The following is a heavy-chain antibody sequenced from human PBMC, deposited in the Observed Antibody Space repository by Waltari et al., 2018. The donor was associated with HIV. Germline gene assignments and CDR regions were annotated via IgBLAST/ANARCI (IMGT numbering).Heavy chain of an antibody. CDR3: ARGGRWGLTIDY. CDR1: GGSLSGYY. Sequence: QVQLEQWGAGLLKPSETLSLTCAVYGGSLSGYYWSWIRQPPGKGLEWIGEINHSGSTNYNPSLKSRVTISIDTSKNQFSLKVTSVTAADTAVYYCARGGRWGLTIDYWDQGTLVTVSS. CDR2: INHSGST. J-gene: IGHJ4*02. D-gene: IGHD7-27*01. V-gene: IGHV4-34*01.